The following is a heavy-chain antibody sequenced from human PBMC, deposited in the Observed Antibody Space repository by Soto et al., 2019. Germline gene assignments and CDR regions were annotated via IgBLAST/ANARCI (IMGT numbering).Heavy chain of an antibody. CDR1: GFLFSSSA. Sequence: GSLSLSRSASGFLFSSSAMNLVRQAPGKGLEWVSAISGSGGSIYYADSVKGPFTISRDNSKTTLYLEMDSLRAEDTAVYYCAKGGGDSLRYGMDVWGQGTTVTVSS. D-gene: IGHD2-21*02. J-gene: IGHJ6*02. CDR3: AKGGGDSLRYGMDV. V-gene: IGHV3-23*01. CDR2: ISGSGGSI.